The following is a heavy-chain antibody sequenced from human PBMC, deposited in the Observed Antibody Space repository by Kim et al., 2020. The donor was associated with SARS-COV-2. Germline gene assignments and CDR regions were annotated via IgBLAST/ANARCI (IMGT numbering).Heavy chain of an antibody. V-gene: IGHV3-66*01. J-gene: IGHJ4*02. Sequence: NADHGKSKFTISKDNSKNTLYLQKNSLRAEDTAVYYCASGRLQWLVPFDYWGQGTLVTVSS. D-gene: IGHD6-19*01. CDR3: ASGRLQWLVPFDY.